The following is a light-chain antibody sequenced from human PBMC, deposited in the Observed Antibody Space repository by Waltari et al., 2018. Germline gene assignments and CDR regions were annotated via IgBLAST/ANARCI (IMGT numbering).Light chain of an antibody. CDR3: QQYDKWPLT. J-gene: IGKJ4*01. V-gene: IGKV3-15*01. Sequence: EIVMTQSPATLSVSPGERVTLSCRASQSISSYLAWYQQKPGQAPRLLIHDASTRATSIPARFCGSGSGTEFTLTISSLQSEDFAVYYCQQYDKWPLTFGGGTEVEIK. CDR2: DAS. CDR1: QSISSY.